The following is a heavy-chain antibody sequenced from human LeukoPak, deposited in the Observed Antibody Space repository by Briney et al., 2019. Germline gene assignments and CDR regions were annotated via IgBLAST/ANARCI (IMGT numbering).Heavy chain of an antibody. CDR3: AKAGIEVATTENWFDP. Sequence: GRSLRLSCAASGFTFDDYAMHWVRQAPGEGLEWVSGISWNSGSIGYADSVKGRFTISGDNAKNSLYLQMNSLRAEDTALYYCAKAGIEVATTENWFDPWGQGTLVTVSS. J-gene: IGHJ5*02. CDR2: ISWNSGSI. CDR1: GFTFDDYA. V-gene: IGHV3-9*01. D-gene: IGHD6-19*01.